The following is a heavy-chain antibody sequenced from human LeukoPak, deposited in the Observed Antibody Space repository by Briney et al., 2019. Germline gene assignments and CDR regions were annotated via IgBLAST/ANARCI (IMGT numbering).Heavy chain of an antibody. CDR3: TRESGAFSPFGF. CDR2: VHLSGAS. D-gene: IGHD1-26*01. Sequence: SETLSLTCAVPGGSILTTNWWSWVRQPPGKGLEWIGEVHLSGASNYNPSLKSRVNMSIDKSKNQLSLELTSVTAADTAIYYCTRESGAFSPFGFWGQGTLVTVSS. V-gene: IGHV4-4*02. J-gene: IGHJ4*02. CDR1: GGSILTTNW.